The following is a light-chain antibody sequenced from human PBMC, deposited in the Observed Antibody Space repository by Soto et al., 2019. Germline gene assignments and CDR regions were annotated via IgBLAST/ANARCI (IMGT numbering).Light chain of an antibody. CDR3: QQYNTYWT. J-gene: IGKJ1*01. CDR1: QSINIW. Sequence: DIQMTQSPATLSASVGDRVTITCRASQSINIWLAWSQQKPGKAPKLLIYRASNLESGVPSRSSGSGSGTEFTLTISSLQPDDFATYYCQQYNTYWTFGQGTKV. V-gene: IGKV1-5*03. CDR2: RAS.